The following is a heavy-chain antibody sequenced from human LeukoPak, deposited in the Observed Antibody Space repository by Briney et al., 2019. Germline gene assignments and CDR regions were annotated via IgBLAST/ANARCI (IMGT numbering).Heavy chain of an antibody. CDR1: GFTFSSYA. CDR3: ARDRYDSYPMDV. Sequence: GSLRLSCAASGFTFSSYAMSWVRQAPGKGLEWVSAISGSGGSTYYADSVKGRFTISRDNSKNTLYLQMNSLRAEDTAVYYCARDRYDSYPMDVWGQGTTVTVSS. V-gene: IGHV3-23*01. CDR2: ISGSGGST. J-gene: IGHJ6*02. D-gene: IGHD3-3*01.